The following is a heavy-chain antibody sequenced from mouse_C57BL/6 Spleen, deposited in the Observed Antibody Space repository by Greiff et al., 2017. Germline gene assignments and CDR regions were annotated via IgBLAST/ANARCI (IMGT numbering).Heavy chain of an antibody. Sequence: VQLQQPGAELVMPGASVKLSCKASGYTFTSYWMHWVKQRPGQGLAWIGEIDPSDSYTNYNQKFKGKSTLTVDKSSSTAYMQLSSLTSEDSAVYYCAITTVVATDYYAMDYWGQGTSVTVSS. CDR1: GYTFTSYW. CDR3: AITTVVATDYYAMDY. D-gene: IGHD1-1*01. J-gene: IGHJ4*01. CDR2: IDPSDSYT. V-gene: IGHV1-69*01.